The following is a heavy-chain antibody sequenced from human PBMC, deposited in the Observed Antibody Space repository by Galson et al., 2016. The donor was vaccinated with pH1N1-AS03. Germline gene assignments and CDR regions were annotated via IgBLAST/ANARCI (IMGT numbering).Heavy chain of an antibody. D-gene: IGHD3-10*01. V-gene: IGHV1-69*06. J-gene: IGHJ6*02. CDR2: IIPFFGSA. Sequence: SVKVSCKVSGGPFSSYAISWVRQAPGQGLEWIGGIIPFFGSANYTQKLQDRVEITVDKSTRTVDMELRRLRYEDTAVYYCARGKWFGELAYYYYYGMDVWGQGTTVTVSS. CDR1: GGPFSSYA. CDR3: ARGKWFGELAYYYYYGMDV.